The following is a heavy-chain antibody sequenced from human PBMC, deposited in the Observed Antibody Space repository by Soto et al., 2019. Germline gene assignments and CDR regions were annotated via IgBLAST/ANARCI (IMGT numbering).Heavy chain of an antibody. Sequence: GGSLRLSCAASGFTFSSYAMSWVRQAPGKGLEWVSAISGSGGSTYYADSVKGRFTISRDNSKNTLYLQMNSLRAEDTAVYYCAKVHYAFWSGYSDVSGYWGQGTLVTVSS. CDR2: ISGSGGST. V-gene: IGHV3-23*01. CDR1: GFTFSSYA. J-gene: IGHJ4*02. CDR3: AKVHYAFWSGYSDVSGY. D-gene: IGHD3-3*01.